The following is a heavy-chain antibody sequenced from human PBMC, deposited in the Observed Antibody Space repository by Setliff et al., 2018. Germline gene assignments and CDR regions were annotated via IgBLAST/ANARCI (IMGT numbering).Heavy chain of an antibody. CDR2: IYYSGST. CDR3: TKGRVGLAARAGY. J-gene: IGHJ4*02. Sequence: SETLSLTCGVSGYSIRNGYYWAWIRQPPGKGLEWIGSIYYSGSTYYNPSLKSRVTISVDTSKNQFSLQLSSVTSADTAIYYCTKGRVGLAARAGYWGQGTLVTVSS. CDR1: GYSIRNGYY. D-gene: IGHD1-26*01. V-gene: IGHV4-38-2*01.